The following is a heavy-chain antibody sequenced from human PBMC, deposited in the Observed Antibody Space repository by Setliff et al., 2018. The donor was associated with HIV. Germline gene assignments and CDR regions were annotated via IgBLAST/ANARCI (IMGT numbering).Heavy chain of an antibody. CDR1: GFTFSSYS. CDR2: ISGSNTYI. Sequence: SGGSLRLSCAASGFTFSSYSMNWVRQAPGKGLEWVSCISGSNTYIYYADSVKGRFTVSRDNAKNSLYLQMNSLRAEDTAVYYCVRWRLRNDENYFDYWGRGTLVTVSS. J-gene: IGHJ4*02. CDR3: VRWRLRNDENYFDY. D-gene: IGHD4-17*01. V-gene: IGHV3-21*01.